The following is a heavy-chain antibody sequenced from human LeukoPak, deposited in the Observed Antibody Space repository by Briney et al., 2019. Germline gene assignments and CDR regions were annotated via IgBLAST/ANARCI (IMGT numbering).Heavy chain of an antibody. CDR2: INHSGST. J-gene: IGHJ5*02. D-gene: IGHD2-2*01. CDR3: ARELLGYCSSTSCPADWFDP. CDR1: GGSFSGYY. V-gene: IGHV4-34*01. Sequence: PSETLSLTCAVYGGSFSGYYWSWIRQPPGKGLEWIGEINHSGSTNYNPSLKSRVTISVDTSKNQFSPKLSSVTAADTAVYYCARELLGYCSSTSCPADWFDPWGQGTLVTVSS.